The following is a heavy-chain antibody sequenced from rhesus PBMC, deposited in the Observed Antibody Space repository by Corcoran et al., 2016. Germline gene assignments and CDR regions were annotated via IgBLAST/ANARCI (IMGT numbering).Heavy chain of an antibody. V-gene: IGHV4-80*01. CDR1: GGSFSSYW. CDR2: SNGNTGNT. J-gene: IGHJ4*01. D-gene: IGHD6-25*01. CDR3: ARGGRQLERNFDY. Sequence: QVQLQESGPGLVKPSETLSLTCAVSGGSFSSYWWSWIRQPPGKGLEWIGESNGNTGNTHNHTAPKSRRTISKDSSKTQFSLKLSSVTAADTAVYYCARGGRQLERNFDYWGQGVLVTVSS.